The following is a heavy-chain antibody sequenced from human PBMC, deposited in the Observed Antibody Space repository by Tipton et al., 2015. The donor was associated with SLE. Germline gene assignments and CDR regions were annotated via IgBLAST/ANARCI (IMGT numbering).Heavy chain of an antibody. Sequence: TLSLTCAVSGGSISSGGYSWSWIRQPPGKGLEWIGYIYYSGSTNYNPSLKSRVTISVDTSKNQFSLKLSSVTAADTAVYYCASWSPERTSGWSRFDYWGQGTLVTVSS. D-gene: IGHD6-19*01. CDR2: IYYSGST. CDR3: ASWSPERTSGWSRFDY. V-gene: IGHV4-61*08. CDR1: GGSISSGGYS. J-gene: IGHJ4*02.